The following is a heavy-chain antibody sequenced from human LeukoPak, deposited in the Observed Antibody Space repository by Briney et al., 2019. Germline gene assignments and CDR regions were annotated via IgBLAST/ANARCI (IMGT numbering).Heavy chain of an antibody. D-gene: IGHD2-2*01. V-gene: IGHV1-69*10. CDR3: ARDLLEYCSSTSCSYYGMDV. CDR2: IIPIFGIA. J-gene: IGHJ6*02. CDR1: GGTFSSYA. Sequence: ASVKVSCKASGGTFSSYAISWVRQAPGQGLEWMGGIIPIFGIANYAQKFQGRVTITADKSTSTAYMELSSLRSEDTAVYYCARDLLEYCSSTSCSYYGMDVWGQGTTVTVSS.